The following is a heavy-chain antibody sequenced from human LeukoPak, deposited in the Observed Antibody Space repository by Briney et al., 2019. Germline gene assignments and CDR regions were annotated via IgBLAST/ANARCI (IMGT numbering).Heavy chain of an antibody. CDR1: GFTFSSYS. D-gene: IGHD4-17*01. J-gene: IGHJ4*02. CDR2: MSNSGENT. Sequence: GGSLRLSYASSGFTFSSYSMQWVRKTPGKALEWVGIMSNSGENTFYGEAVKGRFTISRDNSQNTLYLQMNSLRPEDTAVYYCAKGGASVTRYVDYWGQGTLVTVSS. V-gene: IGHV3-30*18. CDR3: AKGGASVTRYVDY.